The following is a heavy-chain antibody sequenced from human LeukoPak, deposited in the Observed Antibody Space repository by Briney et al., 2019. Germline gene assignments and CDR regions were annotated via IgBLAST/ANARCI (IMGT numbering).Heavy chain of an antibody. CDR2: ISAYNGNT. D-gene: IGHD3-9*01. J-gene: IGHJ6*02. CDR1: GYTFTSYG. Sequence: ASVKVSCKASGYTFTSYGISWVRQAPGQGLEWMGWISAYNGNTNYAQKLQGRVTMTTDTSTSTAYMELRSLRSDDTAVYYCARDGYYDILTGYFYYYYYGMDVWAKGPRSPSP. CDR3: ARDGYYDILTGYFYYYYYGMDV. V-gene: IGHV1-18*01.